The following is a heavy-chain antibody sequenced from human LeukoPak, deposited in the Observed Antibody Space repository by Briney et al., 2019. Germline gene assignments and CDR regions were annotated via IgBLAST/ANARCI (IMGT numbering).Heavy chain of an antibody. V-gene: IGHV3-49*03. CDR2: IRHRAYGGTT. D-gene: IGHD3-16*01. CDR3: SRSGGDFFFGLLSAYYSDY. Sequence: GGSLRLSCTASGFTFGDYAMTWFRQAPGKGLEWVGFIRHRAYGGTTEYAASVKGRFTISRDDSNSIAYLQMNSLKTEDTAVYYCSRSGGDFFFGLLSAYYSDYWGQGTLVTVSS. J-gene: IGHJ4*02. CDR1: GFTFGDYA.